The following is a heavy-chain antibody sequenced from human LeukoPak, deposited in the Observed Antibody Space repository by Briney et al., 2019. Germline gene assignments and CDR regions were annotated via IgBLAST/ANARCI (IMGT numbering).Heavy chain of an antibody. Sequence: SVKVSCKASGGTFSRYAISWVRQAPGQGLEWMGGIIPIFGTANYAQTFQARVTITEDESTSTAYMELSSLRSEDTAVYYCARDAAIYDSSAYYYLWWGQGTLVTVSS. CDR3: ARDAAIYDSSAYYYLW. D-gene: IGHD3-22*01. CDR1: GGTFSRYA. V-gene: IGHV1-69*01. J-gene: IGHJ4*02. CDR2: IIPIFGTA.